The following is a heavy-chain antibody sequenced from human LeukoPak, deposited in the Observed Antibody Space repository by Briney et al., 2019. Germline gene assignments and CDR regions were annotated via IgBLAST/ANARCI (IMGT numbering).Heavy chain of an antibody. CDR2: IDYSGST. V-gene: IGHV4-59*01. Sequence: SETLSLTCIVSNGSISTYYWSWIRQPPGKGLEWIGYIDYSGSTNYNPSLKSRVTMSLDTSKNLFSLRLSSVTAADSAVYYCARVSRRHTLDYWGQGTLVTVSS. CDR3: ARVSRRHTLDY. CDR1: NGSISTYY. J-gene: IGHJ4*02.